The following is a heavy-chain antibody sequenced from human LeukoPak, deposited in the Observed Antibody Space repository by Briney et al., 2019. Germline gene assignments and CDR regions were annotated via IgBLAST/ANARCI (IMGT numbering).Heavy chain of an antibody. V-gene: IGHV6-1*01. CDR2: TYYRSKWYN. CDR1: GDSVSSNSAA. CDR3: ARWSPRTLPYTYYYDSSGKDAFDI. J-gene: IGHJ3*02. Sequence: SQTLSLTCAISGDSVSSNSAAWNWIRQSPSRGLEWLGRTYYRSKWYNDYAVSVKSRITINPDTSKNQFSLQLNSVTPEDTAVYYCARWSPRTLPYTYYYDSSGKDAFDIWGQGTMVTVSS. D-gene: IGHD3-22*01.